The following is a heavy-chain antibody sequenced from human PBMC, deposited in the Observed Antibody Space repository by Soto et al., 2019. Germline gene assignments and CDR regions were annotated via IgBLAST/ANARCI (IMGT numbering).Heavy chain of an antibody. V-gene: IGHV6-1*01. Sequence: QVQLQQSGPGLVKPSQTLSLTCAISGDSVSSNSAAWNWIRQSPSRGLEWLGRTYYRSKWYNDYAVSVKSRITINPDTSKNQFSRQLNSVTPEDTAVYYCARGPLGVPAARTNWFDPWGQGTLVTVSS. CDR1: GDSVSSNSAA. J-gene: IGHJ5*02. CDR2: TYYRSKWYN. D-gene: IGHD2-2*01. CDR3: ARGPLGVPAARTNWFDP.